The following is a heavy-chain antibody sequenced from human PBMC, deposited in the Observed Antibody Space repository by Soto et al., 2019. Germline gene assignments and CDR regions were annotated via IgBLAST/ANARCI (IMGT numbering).Heavy chain of an antibody. CDR2: IWYDGSNK. CDR3: ARDQAARPDYFDY. CDR1: GFTFSSYG. V-gene: IGHV3-33*01. D-gene: IGHD6-6*01. Sequence: HPGGSLRLSCAASGFTFSSYGMHWVRQAPGKGLEWVAVIWYDGSNKYYADSVKGRFTISRDNSKNTLYLQMNSLRAEDTAVYYCARDQAARPDYFDYWGQGTLVTVSS. J-gene: IGHJ4*02.